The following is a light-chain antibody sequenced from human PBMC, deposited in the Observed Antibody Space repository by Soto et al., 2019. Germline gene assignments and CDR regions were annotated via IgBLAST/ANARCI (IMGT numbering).Light chain of an antibody. Sequence: DIQMTQSPSTLSASVGDRVIITCRASQRLTNALVWYQQKPGKAPNLLIYKASSLASGVPLRFSGSGSGTEFTLTISSLQPEDFAIYYCQQHISYPRTFGQGTKVEIK. V-gene: IGKV1-5*03. CDR3: QQHISYPRT. CDR1: QRLTNA. J-gene: IGKJ1*01. CDR2: KAS.